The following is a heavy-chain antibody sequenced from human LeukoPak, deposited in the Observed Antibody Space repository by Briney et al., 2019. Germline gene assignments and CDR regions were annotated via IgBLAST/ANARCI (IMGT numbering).Heavy chain of an antibody. V-gene: IGHV3-48*03. D-gene: IGHD3-16*02. CDR2: ISSSGSTI. J-gene: IGHJ4*02. CDR3: ATFVIQWTSDH. CDR1: GFTFSSYE. Sequence: GGSLRLSCAASGFTFSSYEMNWVRQAPGKGLEWVSYISSSGSTIYYADSVKGRFTISRDNAKNTLYLQMNSLRAEDTAVYYCATFVIQWTSDHWGQGTLVTVSS.